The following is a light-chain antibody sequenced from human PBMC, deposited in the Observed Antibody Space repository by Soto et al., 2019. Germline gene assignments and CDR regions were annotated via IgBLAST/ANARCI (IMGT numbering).Light chain of an antibody. CDR1: QSVSTN. CDR3: QQYDNKPPIT. Sequence: EIVMTQSLATLSVSPGERATLSCRASQSVSTNLAWYQQKPGQAPRLLIYATSTRATGIPDRFTGSGSGTEFTLTISSLQSEDFAVYHCQQYDNKPPITFGQGTRLEIK. V-gene: IGKV3-15*01. J-gene: IGKJ5*01. CDR2: ATS.